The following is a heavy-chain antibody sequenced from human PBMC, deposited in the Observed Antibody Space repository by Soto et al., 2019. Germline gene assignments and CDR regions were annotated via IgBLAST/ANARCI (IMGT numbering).Heavy chain of an antibody. V-gene: IGHV1-8*01. CDR2: MNPNDGNT. J-gene: IGHJ4*02. CDR3: ARGPRESGEWLLFDY. CDR1: GYTFSNYE. D-gene: IGHD3-3*01. Sequence: ASVNVSCKASGYTFSNYEINWVRQASGQGLEWMGRMNPNDGNTGYAQNFQGRVSMTRNTSINTAYMELSSLRSDDTAVYYCARGPRESGEWLLFDYWGQGAPVTVSS.